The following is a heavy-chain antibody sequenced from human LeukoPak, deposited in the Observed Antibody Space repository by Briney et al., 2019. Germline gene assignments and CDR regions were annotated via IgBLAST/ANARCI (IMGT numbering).Heavy chain of an antibody. V-gene: IGHV1-2*02. D-gene: IGHD3-3*01. CDR2: INPNSGGT. J-gene: IGHJ6*03. CDR3: ARDLWVTATYDFWSGPYYYMDV. Sequence: GASVKVSCKASGYTFTGYYMHWVRQAPGQGLEWMGWINPNSGGTNYAQKFQGRVTMTRDTSISTAYMELSRLRSDDTAVYYCARDLWVTATYDFWSGPYYYMDVWGKGTTVTVSS. CDR1: GYTFTGYY.